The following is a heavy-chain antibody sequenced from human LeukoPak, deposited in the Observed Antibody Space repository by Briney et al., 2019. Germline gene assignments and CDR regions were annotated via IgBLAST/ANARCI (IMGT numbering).Heavy chain of an antibody. J-gene: IGHJ3*02. CDR2: IKSKTDGGTT. CDR1: GFTFSSYW. D-gene: IGHD5-18*01. CDR3: TTQLRFAQLWGMAPARFDI. V-gene: IGHV3-15*01. Sequence: PGGSLRLSCAASGFTFSSYWMSWVRQAPGKGLEWVGRIKSKTDGGTTDYAAPVKGRFTISRDDSKNTLYLQMNSLKTEDTAVYYCTTQLRFAQLWGMAPARFDIWGQGTMVTVSS.